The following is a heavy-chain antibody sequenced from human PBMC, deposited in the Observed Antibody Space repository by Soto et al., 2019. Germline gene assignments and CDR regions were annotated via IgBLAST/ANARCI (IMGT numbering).Heavy chain of an antibody. CDR2: ISYDGSNK. V-gene: IGHV3-30-3*01. CDR1: GFTFSSYA. Sequence: QVQLVESGGGVVQPGRSLRLSCAASGFTFSSYAMHWVRQAPGKGLEWVAVISYDGSNKYYADSVKGRFTISRDNSKNTLYLQMNSLRDEDTAVYYCARVYGSWIAAVVDYWGQGTLVTVSS. J-gene: IGHJ4*02. CDR3: ARVYGSWIAAVVDY. D-gene: IGHD6-13*01.